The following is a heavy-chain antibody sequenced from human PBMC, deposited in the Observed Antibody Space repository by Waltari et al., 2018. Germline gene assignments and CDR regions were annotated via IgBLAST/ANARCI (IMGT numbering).Heavy chain of an antibody. D-gene: IGHD2-8*01. CDR1: GWSFPFYS. J-gene: IGHJ6*03. V-gene: IGHV4-34*01. Sequence: QVHLQQWCAGLLKPSETLSLTCDVYGWSFPFYSWRRIRQAPGKGLAWLGDINHRGTTNYNPSLKSRVTISLDTSKNQFSLRLSSVTAADTATYYCARGTCSNSMYVCRLRSYYYMDVWGKGTTVTVSS. CDR2: INHRGTT. CDR3: ARGTCSNSMYVCRLRSYYYMDV.